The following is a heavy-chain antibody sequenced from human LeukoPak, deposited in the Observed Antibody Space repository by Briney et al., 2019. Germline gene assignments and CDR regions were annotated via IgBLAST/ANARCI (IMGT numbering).Heavy chain of an antibody. CDR1: GFTFSSYG. J-gene: IGHJ4*02. V-gene: IGHV3-30*02. CDR2: IRYDGSNK. Sequence: PGGSLRLSCAESGFTFSSYGMHWVRQAPGKGLEWVAFIRYDGSNKYYADSVKGRFTISRDNSKNTLYLQMNSLRAEDTAVYYCAKDKYQLLYRVLDHWGQGTLVTVSS. D-gene: IGHD2-2*02. CDR3: AKDKYQLLYRVLDH.